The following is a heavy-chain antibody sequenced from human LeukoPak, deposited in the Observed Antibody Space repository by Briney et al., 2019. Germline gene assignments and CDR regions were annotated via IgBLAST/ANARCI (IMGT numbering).Heavy chain of an antibody. J-gene: IGHJ1*01. V-gene: IGHV1-2*02. D-gene: IGHD3-22*01. CDR2: INPNSGGT. CDR3: AKDGVGYYDSSGYYYFQH. Sequence: ASVKVSCKASGYTFTGYYMHWVRQAPGQGLEWMGWINPNSGGTNYAQKFQGRVTMTRDTSISTAYMELSRLRSDDTAVYYCAKDGVGYYDSSGYYYFQHWGQGTLVTVSS. CDR1: GYTFTGYY.